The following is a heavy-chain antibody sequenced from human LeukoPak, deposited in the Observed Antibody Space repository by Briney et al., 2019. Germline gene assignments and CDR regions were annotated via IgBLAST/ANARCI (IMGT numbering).Heavy chain of an antibody. CDR2: TYYSGST. CDR3: AKTGDGYNSWYFDL. Sequence: SETLSLTCTVSGGSISSSSYYWGWIRQPPGKGLEWIGSTYYSGSTYYNPSLKSRVTISVDTSKNQFSLKLSSVTAADTAVYYCAKTGDGYNSWYFDLWGRGTLVTVSS. J-gene: IGHJ2*01. CDR1: GGSISSSSYY. V-gene: IGHV4-39*01. D-gene: IGHD5-24*01.